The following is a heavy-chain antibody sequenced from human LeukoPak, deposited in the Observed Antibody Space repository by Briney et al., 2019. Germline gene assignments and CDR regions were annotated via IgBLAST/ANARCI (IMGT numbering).Heavy chain of an antibody. CDR1: GYTFTTYY. J-gene: IGHJ4*02. Sequence: GASVKVSCKASGYTFTTYYMHWVRQAPGQSLEWMGIINPSGGSTSYAQKFQGRVIMTRDMSTSTVYMELNSLRSEDTAVYYCARDGVAGVYYFDYWGQGTLVTVSS. V-gene: IGHV1-46*01. CDR2: INPSGGST. D-gene: IGHD6-19*01. CDR3: ARDGVAGVYYFDY.